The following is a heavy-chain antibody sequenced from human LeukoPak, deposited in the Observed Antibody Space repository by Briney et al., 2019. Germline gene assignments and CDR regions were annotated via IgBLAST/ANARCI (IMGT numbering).Heavy chain of an antibody. D-gene: IGHD4-23*01. CDR2: IYPSGGTT. V-gene: IGHV1-46*01. J-gene: IGHJ5*02. CDR1: GYTFTTYY. Sequence: ASVKVSCKAFGYTFTTYYIHWVRQAPGQGLEWMGMIYPSGGTTNYAQNFQGRVTMTRDTSTSTVYMELSSLRSEDTAVYYCARDNSVEDTAWWFDPWGQGTLVTVSS. CDR3: ARDNSVEDTAWWFDP.